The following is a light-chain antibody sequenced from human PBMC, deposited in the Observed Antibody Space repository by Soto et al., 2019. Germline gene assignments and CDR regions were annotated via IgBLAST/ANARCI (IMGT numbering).Light chain of an antibody. CDR1: SSNIGAVYD. Sequence: QSVLTQPPSVSGAPGQRVTISCTGSSSNIGAVYDVHWYRQLPGTAPKLLIYSNTYRPAGVPDRFSGSRSGTSASLAITGLQADDEAVYYCQSYDSSLSGRVFGGGTKVTVL. J-gene: IGLJ3*02. CDR3: QSYDSSLSGRV. CDR2: SNT. V-gene: IGLV1-40*01.